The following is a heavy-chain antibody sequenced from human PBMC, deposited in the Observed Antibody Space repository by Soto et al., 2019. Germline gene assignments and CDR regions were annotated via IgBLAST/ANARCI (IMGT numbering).Heavy chain of an antibody. CDR2: IYHSGST. CDR3: AGEVATTLASYGMDV. D-gene: IGHD5-12*01. CDR1: GGSISSGGYS. J-gene: IGHJ6*02. Sequence: QLQLQESGSGLVKPSQTLSLTCAVSGGSISSGGYSWSWIRQPPGKGLEWIGYIYHSGSTYYNPSLQSRVTISVDRSKNQFSLKLSSVTAADTAVYYCAGEVATTLASYGMDVWGQGTTVTVSS. V-gene: IGHV4-30-2*01.